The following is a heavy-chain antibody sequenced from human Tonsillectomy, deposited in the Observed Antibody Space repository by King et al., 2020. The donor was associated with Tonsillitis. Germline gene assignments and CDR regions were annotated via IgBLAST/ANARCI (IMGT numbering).Heavy chain of an antibody. CDR1: GYSFTTYW. D-gene: IGHD6-19*01. Sequence: VQLVESGAEVKKPGESLKISCKGSGYSFTTYWIGWVRQMLGKGLEWMGIIYPGDSDTRYSPSFQGQVTISADKSISTAYLQWSRLKASDTAMYYCASGPQWLGGYFDYWGQGTLVTVSS. CDR2: IYPGDSDT. CDR3: ASGPQWLGGYFDY. V-gene: IGHV5-51*01. J-gene: IGHJ4*02.